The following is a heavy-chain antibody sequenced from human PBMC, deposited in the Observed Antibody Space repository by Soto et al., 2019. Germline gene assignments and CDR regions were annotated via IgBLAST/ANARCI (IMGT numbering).Heavy chain of an antibody. CDR1: GGSISGRYW. Sequence: QVQLLQSGPGLVQPSGTLSLTCAVSGGSISGRYWWSWVRQPPGKGLEWIGEIYHSGSADYSPSLKSRLTISVDESKNQLSLNLYSVTAADTAVYYCARAPASYYSLDVWGQGTTVTVSS. CDR3: ARAPASYYSLDV. CDR2: IYHSGSA. V-gene: IGHV4-4*02. J-gene: IGHJ6*02.